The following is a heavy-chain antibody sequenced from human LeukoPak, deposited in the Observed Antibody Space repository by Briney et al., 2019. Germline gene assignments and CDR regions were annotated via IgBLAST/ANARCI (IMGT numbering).Heavy chain of an antibody. D-gene: IGHD6-6*01. CDR3: GRAARPRYNYYGMDV. CDR1: GYTFTSYY. Sequence: ASVKVSCKVSGYTFTSYYMHWVRQAPGQGLEWMGIINPSGGSTSYAQKFQGRVTMTRDTSTSTVYMELSSLRSEDTAVYYCGRAARPRYNYYGMDVWGQGTTVTVSS. J-gene: IGHJ6*02. V-gene: IGHV1-46*01. CDR2: INPSGGST.